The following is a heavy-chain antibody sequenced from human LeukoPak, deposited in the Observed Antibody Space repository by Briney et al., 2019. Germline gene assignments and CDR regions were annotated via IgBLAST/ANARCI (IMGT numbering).Heavy chain of an antibody. J-gene: IGHJ4*02. CDR3: VRGNFKGGIDY. CDR2: ISIDGSSP. Sequence: GGSLRHSCVASGFSPSGYWMRWGCQAPGEGLGCVSRISIDGSSPNYPDFVGGGFTISGDNAKKPLYLQINTLRDEDTAAYYCVRGNFKGGIDYWGQGTLVTVSS. CDR1: GFSPSGYW. D-gene: IGHD1-26*01. V-gene: IGHV3-74*01.